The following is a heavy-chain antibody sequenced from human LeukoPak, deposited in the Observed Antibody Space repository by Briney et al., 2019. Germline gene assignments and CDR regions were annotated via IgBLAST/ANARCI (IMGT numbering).Heavy chain of an antibody. J-gene: IGHJ3*02. Sequence: ASVKVSCKASGYTFTNYGISWVRQAPGQGLEWMGWISAYNGNTNYAQKVQGRVTMTTDTSTSTAYMEVRSLRSDDTAVYYCARYTTSWYTFDIWGQGTMVTVSS. CDR3: ARYTTSWYTFDI. D-gene: IGHD6-13*01. CDR2: ISAYNGNT. CDR1: GYTFTNYG. V-gene: IGHV1-18*01.